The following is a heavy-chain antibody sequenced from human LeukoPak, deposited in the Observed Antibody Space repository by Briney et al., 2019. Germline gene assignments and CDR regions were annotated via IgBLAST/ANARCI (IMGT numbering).Heavy chain of an antibody. CDR1: GYSFTNNW. D-gene: IGHD1-26*01. J-gene: IGHJ4*02. V-gene: IGHV5-51*01. Sequence: GESLKISCKGSGYSFTNNWIGCVRQLPGKGLEWMGIIYPGDSDTRYSPSFQGQVTITADKSISTAYLQWSSLKAPDTAMYYCARHNSGSYYSWFDYWGQGTLVTVSS. CDR3: ARHNSGSYYSWFDY. CDR2: IYPGDSDT.